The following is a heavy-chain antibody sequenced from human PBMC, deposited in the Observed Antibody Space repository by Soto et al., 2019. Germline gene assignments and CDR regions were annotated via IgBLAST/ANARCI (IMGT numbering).Heavy chain of an antibody. D-gene: IGHD3-9*01. J-gene: IGHJ3*01. Sequence: QLQLQESGSRLVKPSQTLPLTCAVSGGSISSSGYSWSWLRQPPGKGLEWIGCLSHTGSAYYNPSLRSRVIISIDKSKNHFSLRLRSVTAADTAVYYCARTSYDILTGRLDAFDVWGQGTMVTVSS. CDR1: GGSISSSGYS. CDR3: ARTSYDILTGRLDAFDV. CDR2: LSHTGSA. V-gene: IGHV4-30-2*01.